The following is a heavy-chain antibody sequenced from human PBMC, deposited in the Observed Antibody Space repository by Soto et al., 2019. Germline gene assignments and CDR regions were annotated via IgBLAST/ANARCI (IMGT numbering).Heavy chain of an antibody. CDR1: GYSFTSYW. Sequence: PGESLKISCKGSGYSFTSYWISWVRQMPGKGLEWMGRIDPSDSYTNYSPSFQGHVTISADKSISTAYLQWCSLKASDTAMYYCARPKGSYYYYGMDVWGQGTTVTVSS. CDR3: ARPKGSYYYYGMDV. D-gene: IGHD2-15*01. V-gene: IGHV5-10-1*01. J-gene: IGHJ6*02. CDR2: IDPSDSYT.